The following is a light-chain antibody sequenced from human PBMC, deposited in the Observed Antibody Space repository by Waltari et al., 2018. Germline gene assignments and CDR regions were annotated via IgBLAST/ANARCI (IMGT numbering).Light chain of an antibody. Sequence: DIVMTQSPDSLAVSLGARAPINCKSHPSLLYRSKNKNYLAWYQQKPGQPPKLLIYWASTRESGVPDRFSGSGSGTDFTLTISSLQAEDVAVYYCQQYYSPPLTFGQGTKVEV. J-gene: IGKJ1*01. CDR1: PSLLYRSKNKNY. CDR3: QQYYSPPLT. CDR2: WAS. V-gene: IGKV4-1*01.